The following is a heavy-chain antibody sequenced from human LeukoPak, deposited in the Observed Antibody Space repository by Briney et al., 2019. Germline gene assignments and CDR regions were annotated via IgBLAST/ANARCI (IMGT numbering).Heavy chain of an antibody. CDR2: IYPSGST. CDR3: AREAGYYYDSSHAFDI. D-gene: IGHD3-22*01. V-gene: IGHV4-4*07. CDR1: GDSISFYY. J-gene: IGHJ3*02. Sequence: KSSETLSLTCTVSGDSISFYYWSRIRQPAGKGLEWIGRIYPSGSTNYNPSLKSRVTMSVDASKKQLSLNLSSVTAADTAVYYCAREAGYYYDSSHAFDIWGQGTMVTVSS.